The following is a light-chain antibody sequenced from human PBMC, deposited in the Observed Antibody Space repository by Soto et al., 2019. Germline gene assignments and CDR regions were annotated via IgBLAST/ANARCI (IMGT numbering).Light chain of an antibody. CDR3: SSYSCSTAYL. V-gene: IGLV2-14*01. J-gene: IGLJ1*01. Sequence: QSALTQPASVSGSPGQSITISCTGTSSDVGGYDYVSWYQLHPGKAPKLMVFEVSNRPSGVSYRFSGSKSGNTASLTISGLEAEDGADYFCSSYSCSTAYLFGTGTKVTVL. CDR2: EVS. CDR1: SSDVGGYDY.